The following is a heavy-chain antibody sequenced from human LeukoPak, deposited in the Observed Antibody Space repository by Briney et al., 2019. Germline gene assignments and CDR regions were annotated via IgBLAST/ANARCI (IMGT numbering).Heavy chain of an antibody. CDR2: IYYSGST. J-gene: IGHJ4*02. V-gene: IGHV4-30-4*02. Sequence: TSETLSLTCTVSGGSISSGDYYWSWIRQPPGKGLEWIGYIYYSGSTYYNPSLKSRVTISVDTSKNQFSLKLSSVTAADTAIYYCARDGRAGSLFAYWGQGTLVTVSS. CDR3: ARDGRAGSLFAY. CDR1: GGSISSGDYY. D-gene: IGHD6-19*01.